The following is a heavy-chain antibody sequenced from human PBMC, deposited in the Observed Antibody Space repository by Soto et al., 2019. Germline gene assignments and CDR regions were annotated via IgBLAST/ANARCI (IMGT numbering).Heavy chain of an antibody. D-gene: IGHD3-22*01. CDR3: AKDRMIVVVITTYNDAFDI. CDR2: IIPILGIA. CDR1: GGTFSSYT. J-gene: IGHJ3*02. V-gene: IGHV1-69*04. Sequence: EASVKVSCKASGGTFSSYTISWVRQAPGQGLEWMGRIIPILGIANYAQKFQGRVTITADKSTSTAYMELSSLRSEDTAVYYCAKDRMIVVVITTYNDAFDIWGQGTMVT.